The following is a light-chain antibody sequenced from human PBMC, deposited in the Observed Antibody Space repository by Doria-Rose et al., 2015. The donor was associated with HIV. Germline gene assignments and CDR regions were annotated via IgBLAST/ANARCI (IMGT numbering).Light chain of an antibody. CDR1: QSFSSTY. J-gene: IGKJ1*01. Sequence: QSPGTLSLSPGERATLSCRASQSFSSTYLAWYQQKPGQAPSLLIYDGSTRATGIPDRFSASGSGTDFTLTINRLEPEDFALYYCHQCGTSWTFGQGTKVEI. CDR3: HQCGTSWT. V-gene: IGKV3-20*01. CDR2: DGS.